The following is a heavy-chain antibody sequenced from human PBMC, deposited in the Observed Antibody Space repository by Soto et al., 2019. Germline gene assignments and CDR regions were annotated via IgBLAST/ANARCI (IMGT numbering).Heavy chain of an antibody. CDR3: AHRTGFDY. V-gene: IGHV3-23*01. CDR1: GYTFSSFD. Sequence: EVQLWESGGGLVQPGGSLRLSCAVSGYTFSSFDMSWVRQAPGKGLEWVSTISGSGGDTNYADSVKGRFTISRDISTYTVYLQMNSLRAEDTAVYYCAHRTGFDYWGQGALVTVSS. CDR2: ISGSGGDT. J-gene: IGHJ4*02.